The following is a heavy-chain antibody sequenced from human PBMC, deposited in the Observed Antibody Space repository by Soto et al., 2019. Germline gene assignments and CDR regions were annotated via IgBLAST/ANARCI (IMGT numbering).Heavy chain of an antibody. J-gene: IGHJ4*02. CDR2: IYYSGST. D-gene: IGHD2-2*01. CDR3: ARGDCSSTSCYAAFDY. Sequence: SETLSLTCTVSGGSISSYYWSWIRQPPGKGLEWIGYIYYSGSTNYNPSLKSRVTISVDTSKNQFSLKLSSVTAADTAVYYCARGDCSSTSCYAAFDYWGQGTLVTVFS. V-gene: IGHV4-59*01. CDR1: GGSISSYY.